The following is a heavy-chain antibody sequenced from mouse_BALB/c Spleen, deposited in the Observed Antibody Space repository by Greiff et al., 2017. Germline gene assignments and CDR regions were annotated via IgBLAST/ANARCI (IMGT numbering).Heavy chain of an antibody. CDR3: ARDHGNHFAY. CDR2: INPSSGYT. V-gene: IGHV1-4*01. Sequence: QVQLQQSGAELARPGASVKMSCTASGYTFTSYTMHWVQQRPGQGLEWIGYINPSSGYTNYNQTFKDKATLTADKSSSTAYMQLSSLTSEDSAVYYCARDHGNHFAYWGQGTLVTVSA. D-gene: IGHD2-1*01. CDR1: GYTFTSYT. J-gene: IGHJ3*01.